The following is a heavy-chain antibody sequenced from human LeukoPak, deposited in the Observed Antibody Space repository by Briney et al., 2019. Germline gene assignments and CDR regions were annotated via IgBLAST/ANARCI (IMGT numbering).Heavy chain of an antibody. V-gene: IGHV4-30-4*01. CDR2: FYYNGDT. J-gene: IGHJ4*02. D-gene: IGHD1-14*01. CDR3: ARVPNAPRYSDY. CDR1: GGSIRSGDNY. Sequence: PSETLSLTCTVSGGSIRSGDNYWSWIRQPPGKGLEWIGYFYYNGDTYYNPSLKSRVTISFDTSKNQFSLKLNSVTAADTAVYYCARVPNAPRYSDYWGQGTLVTVSS.